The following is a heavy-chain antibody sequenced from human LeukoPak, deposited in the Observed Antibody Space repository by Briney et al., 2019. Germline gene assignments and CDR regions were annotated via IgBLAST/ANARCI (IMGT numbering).Heavy chain of an antibody. CDR1: GASITSAY. J-gene: IGHJ2*01. V-gene: IGHV4-59*01. CDR3: ARDSDTWFFDL. D-gene: IGHD1-26*01. CDR2: IYYSGRT. Sequence: SETLSLTCSGSGASITSAYWSWIRQPPGKGLEWIGYIYYSGRTDYNPSLKSRVTMSLDTSKNHFFLKVSSVTAADTAVYYCARDSDTWFFDLWGRGTLVTVSS.